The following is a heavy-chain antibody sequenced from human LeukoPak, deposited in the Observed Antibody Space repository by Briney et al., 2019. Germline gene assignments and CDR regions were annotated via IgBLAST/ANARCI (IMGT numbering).Heavy chain of an antibody. Sequence: PSETLSLTCTVSGGSVSSGNYYWSWIRQPPGKGLEWVGFFSYNVHSDYNPSLKSRVTVSVDTSKNQFSLRLSSVTAADTAIYYCARVSVAGTGPDYWGQGTLVTVSS. CDR3: ARVSVAGTGPDY. V-gene: IGHV4-61*01. D-gene: IGHD6-13*01. J-gene: IGHJ4*02. CDR2: FSYNVHS. CDR1: GGSVSSGNYY.